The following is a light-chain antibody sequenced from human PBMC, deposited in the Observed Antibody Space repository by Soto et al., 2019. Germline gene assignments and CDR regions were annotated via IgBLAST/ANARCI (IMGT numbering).Light chain of an antibody. CDR3: SSYADSSFPMA. CDR2: GVT. V-gene: IGLV2-8*01. CDR1: SSDVGGYNF. J-gene: IGLJ3*02. Sequence: QSALTQPPSASGSPGQSVTISCTGTSSDVGGYNFVSWYQQHPGKAPKLMIYGVTQRPSGVPDRFSGSKSGNTASLTVSGLQADDEADYYCSSYADSSFPMAFGGGTKLTVL.